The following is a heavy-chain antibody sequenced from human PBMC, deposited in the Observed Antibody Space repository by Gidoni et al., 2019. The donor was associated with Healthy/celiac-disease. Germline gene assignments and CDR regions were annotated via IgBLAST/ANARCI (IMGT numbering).Heavy chain of an antibody. CDR1: GGPVISGSYY. CDR3: AREGIVVVPAARDAFDI. J-gene: IGHJ3*02. V-gene: IGHV4-61*01. CDR2: IYYSGST. Sequence: QVQLQESGPGLVKPSETLSLPCTVSGGPVISGSYYWSWIRQPPGKGLEWIGYIYYSGSTTYNPSLKSRVTISVDTSKNQFSLKLSSVTAADTAVYYCAREGIVVVPAARDAFDIWGQGTMVTVSS. D-gene: IGHD2-2*01.